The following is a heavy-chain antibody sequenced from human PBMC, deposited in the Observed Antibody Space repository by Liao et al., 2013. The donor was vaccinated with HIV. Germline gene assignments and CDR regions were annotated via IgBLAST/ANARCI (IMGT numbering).Heavy chain of an antibody. CDR1: GGSVTSGSYY. Sequence: QVQLQESGPGLVKPSETLSLTCTVSGGSVTSGSYYWSWIRQPAGKGLEWIGRIYTSGSTYYNPSLKSRVTISVDTSKNQFSLKLSSVTAADTAVYYCARAGRLDAFVYLGPRDNGHRLF. D-gene: IGHD3-10*01. CDR3: ARAGRLDAFVY. J-gene: IGHJ3*02. V-gene: IGHV4-61*02. CDR2: IYTSGST.